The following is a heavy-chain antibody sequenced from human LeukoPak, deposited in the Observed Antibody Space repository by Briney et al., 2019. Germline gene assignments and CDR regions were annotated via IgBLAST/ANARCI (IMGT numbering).Heavy chain of an antibody. CDR2: ISYDGSNK. D-gene: IGHD1-26*01. CDR1: GFTFSSYA. Sequence: PRRSLRLSCAASGFTFSSYAMHWVRQAPGKGLEWVAVISYDGSNKYYADSVKGRFTISRDNAKNSLFLQMNSLRVEDTAVYYCARVGGTRQYFRHWGQGTLVTVSS. CDR3: ARVGGTRQYFRH. V-gene: IGHV3-30-3*01. J-gene: IGHJ1*01.